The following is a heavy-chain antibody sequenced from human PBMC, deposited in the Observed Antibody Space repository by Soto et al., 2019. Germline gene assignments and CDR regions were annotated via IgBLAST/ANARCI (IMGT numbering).Heavy chain of an antibody. D-gene: IGHD2-21*02. J-gene: IGHJ4*02. V-gene: IGHV3-9*01. Sequence: DVQLVESGGGLVQPGGSLRLSCAASGFTFDHFAMHWVRQAPGKGLEWVSGISWNSGSIGYADSVKGRFTISRDNAKNSLYLQMNSLRAEDTALYYCAKGDWGDYWGQGTLVTVSS. CDR1: GFTFDHFA. CDR3: AKGDWGDY. CDR2: ISWNSGSI.